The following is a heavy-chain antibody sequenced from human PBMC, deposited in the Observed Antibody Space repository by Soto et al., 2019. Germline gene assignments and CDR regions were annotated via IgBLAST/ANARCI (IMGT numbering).Heavy chain of an antibody. CDR3: AREYDSSGYGCDDCDI. J-gene: IGHJ3*02. CDR1: GFIFSTYA. CDR2: ISYDGRNK. D-gene: IGHD3-22*01. V-gene: IGHV3-30*04. Sequence: QVQLVESGGGVVQPGRSLRLSCAASGFIFSTYAMHWVRQAPGQGLEWVTFISYDGRNKYYADSVKDRFTISRDNSKNTLYLLMNSLRTEDTAVYYWAREYDSSGYGCDDCDIWGQWTMVTVSS.